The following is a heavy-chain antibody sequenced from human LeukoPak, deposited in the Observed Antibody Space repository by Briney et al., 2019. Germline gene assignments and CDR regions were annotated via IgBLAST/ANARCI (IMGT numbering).Heavy chain of an antibody. CDR2: ISWNSGSI. CDR1: GFTFDDCA. CDR3: ARLAAAGILYYFDF. J-gene: IGHJ4*02. Sequence: GGSLRLSCAASGFTFDDCAMHWVRQAPGKGLEWVSGISWNSGSIGYADSVKGRFTISRDNAKNSVYLQMNSLRAEDTAVYYCARLAAAGILYYFDFWGQGDLVTVSS. D-gene: IGHD6-13*01. V-gene: IGHV3-9*01.